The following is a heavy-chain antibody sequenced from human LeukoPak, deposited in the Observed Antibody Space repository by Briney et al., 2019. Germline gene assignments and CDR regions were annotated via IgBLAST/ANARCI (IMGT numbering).Heavy chain of an antibody. CDR3: ARRVPTITNPYIDY. D-gene: IGHD5-24*01. CDR2: ISKDGKYK. Sequence: GGSLRLSCAASGFTFSNYGMHWVRQAPGKGLEWVAVISKDGKYKYYGDSVKGRFTISRDNSKNTQYLQMNSLRAEDTAVYYCARRVPTITNPYIDYWGQGALVTVAS. V-gene: IGHV3-30*03. J-gene: IGHJ4*02. CDR1: GFTFSNYG.